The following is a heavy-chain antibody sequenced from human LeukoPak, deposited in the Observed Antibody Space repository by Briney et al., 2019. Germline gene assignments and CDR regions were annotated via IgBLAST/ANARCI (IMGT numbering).Heavy chain of an antibody. CDR2: INSDGSST. Sequence: PGGSLRLSCAASGFTFSSYWMHWVRQAPGKGLVWVSRINSDGSSTSYADAVKGRFTISRDNAKNTLYLQMNSLIAEDTAVYYRAREGGYDSLGYWGQGTLVTVPS. D-gene: IGHD5-12*01. CDR3: AREGGYDSLGY. CDR1: GFTFSSYW. J-gene: IGHJ4*02. V-gene: IGHV3-74*01.